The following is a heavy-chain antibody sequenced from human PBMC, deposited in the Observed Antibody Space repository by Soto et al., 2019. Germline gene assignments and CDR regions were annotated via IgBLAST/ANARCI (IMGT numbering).Heavy chain of an antibody. V-gene: IGHV3-23*01. CDR1: GFTFSSYA. J-gene: IGHJ3*02. D-gene: IGHD6-19*01. CDR3: AKDLSYSSGWYQPPPDI. CDR2: ISGSGGST. Sequence: EVQLLESGGGLVQPGGSLRLSCAASGFTFSSYAMSWVRQAPGKGLEWVSAISGSGGSTYYADSVKGRFTISRDNSRNTLYLQMNSQRPEDNGVYYCAKDLSYSSGWYQPPPDIWGQGKMVSVSS.